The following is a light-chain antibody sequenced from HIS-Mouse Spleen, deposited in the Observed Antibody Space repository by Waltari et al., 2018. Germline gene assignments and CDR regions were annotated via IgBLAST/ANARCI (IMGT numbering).Light chain of an antibody. CDR2: DAS. CDR3: QQFNSYPYT. V-gene: IGKV1-13*02. Sequence: AIQLTQSPSSLSASVGDRVTITCRASQGISSALAWYQQKPGKAPKLLIYDASRLESGVPSRFSGSGSGTDFTLTISSLQPEDFATYDCQQFNSYPYTFGQGTKLEIK. CDR1: QGISSA. J-gene: IGKJ2*01.